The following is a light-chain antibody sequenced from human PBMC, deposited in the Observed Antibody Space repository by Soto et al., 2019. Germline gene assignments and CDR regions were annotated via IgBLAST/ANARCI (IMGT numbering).Light chain of an antibody. V-gene: IGKV1-39*01. CDR3: QQTYSTPIT. Sequence: DIQMTQSPASLSASVGDRVTIACRASQSISNYLNWYQQRPGKAPKXLIYAASSLQSGVPSRFSGSGSGTDLTITISSLKPEDGVTYYCQQTYSTPITFGQGTRLEIK. CDR2: AAS. J-gene: IGKJ5*01. CDR1: QSISNY.